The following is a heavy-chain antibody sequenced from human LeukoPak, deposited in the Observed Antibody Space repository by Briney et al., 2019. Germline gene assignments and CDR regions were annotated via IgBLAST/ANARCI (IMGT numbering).Heavy chain of an antibody. J-gene: IGHJ4*02. CDR3: VREGNELLSKNFDY. V-gene: IGHV1-2*02. CDR1: GFTFTGYY. Sequence: GASVKVSCKASGFTFTGYYIHWVRQAPGQGLEWMGYINPHSGGTNSPQKFQGRVTMTTDTSTSAAYMELSSLISDDTAMYYCVREGNELLSKNFDYWGQGTLVTVSS. D-gene: IGHD2-21*02. CDR2: INPHSGGT.